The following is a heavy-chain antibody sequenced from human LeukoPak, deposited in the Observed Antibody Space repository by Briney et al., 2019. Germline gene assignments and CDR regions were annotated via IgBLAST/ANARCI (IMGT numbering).Heavy chain of an antibody. V-gene: IGHV3-53*05. J-gene: IGHJ6*02. CDR2: IYSGGST. CDR1: GFIVSSND. CDR3: TRGGTRGPMDV. Sequence: GGSLRLSCAASGFIVSSNDMSWVRQAPGKGLEWVSVIYSGGSTYYADSVKGRFTISRDNSKNTVYLRMGSLRAEDMSVYYCTRGGTRGPMDVWGQGTTVTVSS. D-gene: IGHD3-10*01.